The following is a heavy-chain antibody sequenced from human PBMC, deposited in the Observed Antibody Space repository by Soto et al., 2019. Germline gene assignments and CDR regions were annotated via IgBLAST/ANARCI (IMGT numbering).Heavy chain of an antibody. V-gene: IGHV3-74*01. CDR2: INSDGSST. D-gene: IGHD3-9*01. J-gene: IGHJ6*02. CDR1: GFTFSSYW. CDR3: ARVIDFWLSYGMDV. Sequence: EVQLVESGGGLVQPGGSLRLSCAASGFTFSSYWMHWVRQAPGKGLVWVSRINSDGSSTSYADSVKGRFTISRDNAKNTLDLQMNSLRAEDRGVYDCARVIDFWLSYGMDVWGQGTTVTVSS.